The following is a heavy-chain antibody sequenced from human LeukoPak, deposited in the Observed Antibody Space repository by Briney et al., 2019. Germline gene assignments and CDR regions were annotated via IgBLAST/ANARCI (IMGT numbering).Heavy chain of an antibody. CDR2: LHYSGST. J-gene: IGHJ3*02. CDR1: GDSIKLYY. D-gene: IGHD6-13*01. V-gene: IGHV4-59*01. CDR3: SRSWTAAAGGALDT. Sequence: SETLSLTCTLSGDSIKLYYWGCIRQPPGKGLEWIGYLHYSGSTNYNPSLKSRVTISVDTSKNQFSLKLSSVTAADTAVYYCSRSWTAAAGGALDTWGQGTRVTVSS.